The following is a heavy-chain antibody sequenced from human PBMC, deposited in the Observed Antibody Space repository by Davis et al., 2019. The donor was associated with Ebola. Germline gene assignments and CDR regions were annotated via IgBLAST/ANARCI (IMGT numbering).Heavy chain of an antibody. D-gene: IGHD2-15*01. CDR1: GFTFSSYS. Sequence: GESLKISCAASGFTFSSYSMNWVRQAPGKGLEWVSSISSSSSYIYYADSVKGRFTISRDNAKNSLYLQMNSLRAEDTAVYYCARDGGEVVVAKWGWFDPWGQGTLVTVSS. V-gene: IGHV3-21*01. CDR3: ARDGGEVVVAKWGWFDP. CDR2: ISSSSSYI. J-gene: IGHJ5*02.